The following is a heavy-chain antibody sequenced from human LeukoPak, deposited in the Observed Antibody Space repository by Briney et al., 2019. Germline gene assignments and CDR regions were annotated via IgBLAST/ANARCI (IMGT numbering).Heavy chain of an antibody. CDR3: ARGIDDGDNWFDP. Sequence: GGSLRLSCAASGFTFSSYWMSWVRQAPGKGLEWVANIKQDGSEKYYVDSVKGRFTISRDNAKNSLYLQMNSLRAEDTALYYCARGIDDGDNWFDPWGQGTLVTVSS. D-gene: IGHD1-1*01. J-gene: IGHJ5*02. CDR1: GFTFSSYW. V-gene: IGHV3-7*03. CDR2: IKQDGSEK.